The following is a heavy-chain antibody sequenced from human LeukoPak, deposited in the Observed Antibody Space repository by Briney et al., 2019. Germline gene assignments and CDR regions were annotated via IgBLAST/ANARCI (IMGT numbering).Heavy chain of an antibody. CDR2: FDPEDGET. CDR1: GYTFTDYY. CDR3: TTVVPAAMWGRYFDY. J-gene: IGHJ4*02. Sequence: ASVKDSFKASGYTFTDYYMHWVRQAPGQGLEWMGGFDPEDGETIYAQKFQGRVTMSEDTSTDTAYMELSSLRSEDTAVYYCTTVVPAAMWGRYFDYWGQGTLVTVSS. D-gene: IGHD2-2*01. V-gene: IGHV1-24*01.